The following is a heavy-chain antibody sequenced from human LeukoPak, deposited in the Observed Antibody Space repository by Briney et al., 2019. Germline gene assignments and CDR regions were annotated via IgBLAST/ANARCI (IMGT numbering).Heavy chain of an antibody. CDR1: GFTCSSYA. J-gene: IGHJ4*02. V-gene: IGHV3-23*01. CDR3: AKELSSGYYGYYFDY. Sequence: PGGSLRLSCAASGFTCSSYAMSWVRQAPGKGLEWVSTISVSGGSTNYADSVKGRFTISRDNSKNTLYLQMNSLRAEDTAVYYCAKELSSGYYGYYFDYWGQGTLVTVSS. D-gene: IGHD6-19*01. CDR2: ISVSGGST.